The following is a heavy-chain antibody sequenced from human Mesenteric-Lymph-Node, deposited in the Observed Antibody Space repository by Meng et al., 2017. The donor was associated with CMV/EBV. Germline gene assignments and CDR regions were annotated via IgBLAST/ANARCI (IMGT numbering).Heavy chain of an antibody. CDR3: AKDRVCSSISCYWDY. D-gene: IGHD2-2*01. J-gene: IGHJ4*02. V-gene: IGHV3-23*01. CDR2: ISGSGNNT. CDR1: GYAFGNYG. Sequence: SGYAFGNYGISWVRQAPGKGLGWVSGISGSGNNTYCTDSVKDQFTISRDNSKNTLYLQMNSLRAEDTAIYYCAKDRVCSSISCYWDYWGQGTLVTVSS.